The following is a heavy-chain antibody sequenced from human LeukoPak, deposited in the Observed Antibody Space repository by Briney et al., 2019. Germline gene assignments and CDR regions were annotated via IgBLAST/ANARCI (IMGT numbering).Heavy chain of an antibody. CDR1: GVTFSSYG. Sequence: GGSLRLSCAASGVTFSSYGMHWVRQAPGKGLEWVAFIRYDGSNKYYADSVKGRFTISRHNSKNTLYLQMNSLRAEDTAVYYCAKEYSSGWYSCDYWGQGTLVTVSS. J-gene: IGHJ4*02. D-gene: IGHD6-19*01. CDR2: IRYDGSNK. V-gene: IGHV3-30*02. CDR3: AKEYSSGWYSCDY.